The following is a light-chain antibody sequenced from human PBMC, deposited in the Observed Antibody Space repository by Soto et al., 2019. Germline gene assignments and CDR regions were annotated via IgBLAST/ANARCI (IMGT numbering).Light chain of an antibody. V-gene: IGLV1-44*01. J-gene: IGLJ2*01. CDR2: SNN. CDR3: AACDDSLNGRVV. CDR1: SSDIGSNT. Sequence: QAVVTQPASASGTPGQRVTISCSGSSSDIGSNTVNSYQQLPGTAPKLLIYSNNQRPSGVPDRFSGSKSGTSASLAISGLQSEDEAEYYCAACDDSLNGRVVFGGGTKLTVL.